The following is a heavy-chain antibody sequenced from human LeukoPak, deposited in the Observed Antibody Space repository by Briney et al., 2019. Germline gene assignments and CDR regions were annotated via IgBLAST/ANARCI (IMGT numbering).Heavy chain of an antibody. Sequence: GGSLRLSCAASGFTFSNAWMSWVRQAPGKGLEWVSAISGSGGSTYYADSVKGRFTISRDNSKNTLYLQMNSLRAEDTAVYYCAKDRAQTPLKYWGQGTLVTVSS. V-gene: IGHV3-23*01. J-gene: IGHJ4*02. CDR2: ISGSGGST. CDR3: AKDRAQTPLKY. D-gene: IGHD3-10*01. CDR1: GFTFSNAW.